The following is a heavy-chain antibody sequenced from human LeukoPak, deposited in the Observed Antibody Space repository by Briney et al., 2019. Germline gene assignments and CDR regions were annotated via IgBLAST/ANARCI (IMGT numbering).Heavy chain of an antibody. V-gene: IGHV4-39*02. CDR2: IYYSGST. D-gene: IGHD1-26*01. Sequence: PSETLSLTCTVSGGSISSSSYYWGWIRPPPGKGLEWFGSIYYSGSTYYNPSLKSRVTISVDTTKNHFSLKLSSVTAADTAVYYCAREFKGLGPFDYWGQGTLVTVSS. J-gene: IGHJ4*02. CDR1: GGSISSSSYY. CDR3: AREFKGLGPFDY.